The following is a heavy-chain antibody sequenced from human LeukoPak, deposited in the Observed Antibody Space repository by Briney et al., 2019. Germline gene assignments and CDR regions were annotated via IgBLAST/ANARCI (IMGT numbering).Heavy chain of an antibody. CDR2: IYYSGST. D-gene: IGHD1-26*01. CDR3: ARNSVPTRIVGATRYFDY. V-gene: IGHV4-39*01. Sequence: SETLSLTCTVSGGSISSSSYYWGWIRQPPGKGLEWIGSIYYSGSTYYNPSLKSRVTISVDTSKNLFSLKLSSVTAADTAVYYCARNSVPTRIVGATRYFDYWGQGTLVTVSS. J-gene: IGHJ4*02. CDR1: GGSISSSSYY.